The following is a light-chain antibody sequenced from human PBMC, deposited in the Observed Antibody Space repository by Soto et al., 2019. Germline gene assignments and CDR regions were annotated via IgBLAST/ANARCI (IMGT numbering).Light chain of an antibody. Sequence: QSALTQPASVSGSPGQSITISCTGTSSDVGGYNYVSWYQQHPGKAPQLMIYDVSNRPSGVSNRFSGSKSGNTASLTISGLQAQHEADYYCSSYTSSSTLDVVFGGGTKLTVL. CDR2: DVS. CDR3: SSYTSSSTLDVV. J-gene: IGLJ2*01. V-gene: IGLV2-14*01. CDR1: SSDVGGYNY.